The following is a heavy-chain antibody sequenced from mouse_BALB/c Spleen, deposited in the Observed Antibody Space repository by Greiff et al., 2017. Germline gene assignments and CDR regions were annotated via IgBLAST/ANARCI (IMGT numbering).Heavy chain of an antibody. CDR3: ARDTYGYDYFDY. D-gene: IGHD2-2*01. CDR1: GFTFTDYY. J-gene: IGHJ2*01. CDR2: IRNKANGYTT. Sequence: EVKLMESGGGLVQPGGSLRLSCATSGFTFTDYYMSWVRQPPGKALEWLGFIRNKANGYTTEYSASVKGRFTISRDNSQSILYLQMNTLRAEDSATYYCARDTYGYDYFDYWGQGTTLTVSS. V-gene: IGHV7-3*02.